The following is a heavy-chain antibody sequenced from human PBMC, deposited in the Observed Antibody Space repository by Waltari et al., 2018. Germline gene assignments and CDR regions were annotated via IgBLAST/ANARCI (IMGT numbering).Heavy chain of an antibody. V-gene: IGHV1-2*04. CDR1: GYTFPGFY. Sequence: QVQLVQSGAEVKKPGASVKVSCKASGYTFPGFYMHWVRPAPGQGRGWRGGNNPNGGGTDYAQKFEGWVTMTRDASISTAYMERCRLGSDDTAVDYCARDWGEVGSYPLGGFDPWGQGTLVTVSS. J-gene: IGHJ5*02. CDR3: ARDWGEVGSYPLGGFDP. D-gene: IGHD3-16*02. CDR2: NNPNGGGT.